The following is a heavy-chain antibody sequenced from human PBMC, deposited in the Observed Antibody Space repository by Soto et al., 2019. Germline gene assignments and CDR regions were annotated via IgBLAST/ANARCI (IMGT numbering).Heavy chain of an antibody. V-gene: IGHV3-23*01. CDR3: AKDPNYDFWSGFSAVYFDY. CDR1: GFSFSSFA. Sequence: EVHLLQSGGGLVQPGGSLRLSCAASGFSFSSFALSWVSRSPGKGLEWVAAVSGRGGDTYYANSVKGRFTISRDNSQNTLFLQMNSLRAEDSAIYYCAKDPNYDFWSGFSAVYFDYWGQGTLVTVSS. CDR2: VSGRGGDT. D-gene: IGHD3-3*01. J-gene: IGHJ4*02.